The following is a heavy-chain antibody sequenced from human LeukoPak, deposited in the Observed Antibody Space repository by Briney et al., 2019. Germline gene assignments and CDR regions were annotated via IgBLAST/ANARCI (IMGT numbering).Heavy chain of an antibody. V-gene: IGHV1-18*01. Sequence: ASVKVSCKASGYTFNSYGISWVRQAPGQGLEWMGWISAYNGNTNYAQKFQGRVTMTTDTSTSTAYMELRSLRSDDTAVYYCARRINGDYVDYWGQGTLVTVSS. D-gene: IGHD4-17*01. J-gene: IGHJ4*02. CDR2: ISAYNGNT. CDR1: GYTFNSYG. CDR3: ARRINGDYVDY.